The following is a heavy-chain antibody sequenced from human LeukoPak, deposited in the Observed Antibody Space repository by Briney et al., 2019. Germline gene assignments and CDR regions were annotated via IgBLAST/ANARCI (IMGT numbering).Heavy chain of an antibody. CDR1: GGSISSYY. Sequence: SETLSLTCTVSGGSISSYYWSWIRQPPGQGLEWIGYIYTSGSTNYNPSLKSRVTISVDTSKNQFSLKLSSVTAADTAVYYCARQHGWFGDNEYYFDYWGQGTLVTVSS. CDR3: ARQHGWFGDNEYYFDY. D-gene: IGHD3-10*01. V-gene: IGHV4-4*09. J-gene: IGHJ4*02. CDR2: IYTSGST.